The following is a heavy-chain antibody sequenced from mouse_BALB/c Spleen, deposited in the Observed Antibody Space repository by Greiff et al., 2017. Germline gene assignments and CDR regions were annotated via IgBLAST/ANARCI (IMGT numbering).Heavy chain of an antibody. CDR3: ARRDYYGSYAMDY. CDR2: ISNGGGST. V-gene: IGHV5-12-2*01. Sequence: EVHLVESGGGLVQPGGSLKLSCAASGFTFSSYTMSWVRQTPEKRLEWVAYISNGGGSTYYPDTVKGRFTISRDNAKNTLYLQMSSLKSEDTAMYYCARRDYYGSYAMDYWGQGTSVTVSA. D-gene: IGHD1-1*01. CDR1: GFTFSSYT. J-gene: IGHJ4*01.